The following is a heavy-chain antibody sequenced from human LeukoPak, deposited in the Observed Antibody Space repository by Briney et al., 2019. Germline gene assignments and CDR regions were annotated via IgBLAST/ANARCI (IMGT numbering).Heavy chain of an antibody. V-gene: IGHV3-11*01. J-gene: IGHJ4*02. CDR3: ARLRGLIDH. CDR1: GFIFSDHY. D-gene: IGHD3-10*01. Sequence: PGGSLRLSCAASGFIFSDHYMSWIRQAPGKGLEGVAYINSDSTTLYYADSVKGRFTVSRGNAKNSLYLHMNSLGVDDTAVYYCARLRGLIDHWGQGALVTVSS. CDR2: INSDSTTL.